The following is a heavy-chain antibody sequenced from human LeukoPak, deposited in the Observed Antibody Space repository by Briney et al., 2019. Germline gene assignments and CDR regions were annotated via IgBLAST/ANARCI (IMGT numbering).Heavy chain of an antibody. CDR3: AALRTYYDILTGYYSGMDV. J-gene: IGHJ6*02. CDR1: GYTFSSYG. D-gene: IGHD3-9*01. V-gene: IGHV1-8*02. CDR2: MNPNSGNT. Sequence: ASVKVSCKASGYTFSSYGISWVRQAPGQGLEWMGWMNPNSGNTGYGQKFQGRVTMTRNTSISTAYMELSSLRSEDTAVYYCAALRTYYDILTGYYSGMDVWGQGTTVTVSS.